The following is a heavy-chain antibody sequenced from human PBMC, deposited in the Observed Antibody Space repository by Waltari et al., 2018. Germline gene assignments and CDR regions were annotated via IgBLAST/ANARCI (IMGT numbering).Heavy chain of an antibody. Sequence: EVQLVESGGGLVQPGGSLRLSCAASGFIFSSYDFNWVRMAPGKGLEWVSYISSSGSTIYYADSVKGQFTISRDNAKNSLYLQMNSLRAEDTAVYYCARDRIEYSSSYYFDYWGQGTLVTVSS. D-gene: IGHD6-6*01. CDR3: ARDRIEYSSSYYFDY. V-gene: IGHV3-48*03. CDR2: ISSSGSTI. CDR1: GFIFSSYD. J-gene: IGHJ4*02.